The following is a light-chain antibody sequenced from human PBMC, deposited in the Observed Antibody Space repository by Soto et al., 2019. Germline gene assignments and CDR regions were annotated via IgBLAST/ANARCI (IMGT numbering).Light chain of an antibody. V-gene: IGKV1-5*01. Sequence: DIQMTQSPSTLSGSVGDRVTITCRASQNVFTWLAWYQHRPGKAPKLLISDASILESGVPSRFSGSGSGTEFTLTISSLQPDDFATYYCQHYNTYPWTFGHGTKVDIK. CDR3: QHYNTYPWT. J-gene: IGKJ1*01. CDR2: DAS. CDR1: QNVFTW.